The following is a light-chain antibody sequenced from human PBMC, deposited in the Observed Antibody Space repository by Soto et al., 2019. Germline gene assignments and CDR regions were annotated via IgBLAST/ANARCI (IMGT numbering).Light chain of an antibody. J-gene: IGLJ3*02. CDR2: EVS. Sequence: QSALTQPASVSGSPGQSITISCTGTSSDVGSYNLVSWYQQHPGKAPKLMIYEVSKRPSGVSNRFSGSKSANTASLTISGLQPEDEADYYCSSFTNTNSLEDWVFGGGTKLTV. CDR1: SSDVGSYNL. V-gene: IGLV2-14*02. CDR3: SSFTNTNSLEDWV.